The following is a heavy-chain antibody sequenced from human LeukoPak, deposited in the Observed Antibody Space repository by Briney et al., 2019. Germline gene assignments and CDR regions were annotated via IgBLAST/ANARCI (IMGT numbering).Heavy chain of an antibody. D-gene: IGHD3-22*01. CDR1: GFPFSSYA. Sequence: GGSLRLSCAASGFPFSSYAMHWVREAPGKGLEWVAVISYDGSNKYYADSVKGRFTISRDNSKNTLYLQMNSLRAEDTAVYYCARSGLGLVTTTDWGQGTLVTVSS. CDR2: ISYDGSNK. V-gene: IGHV3-30-3*01. J-gene: IGHJ4*02. CDR3: ARSGLGLVTTTD.